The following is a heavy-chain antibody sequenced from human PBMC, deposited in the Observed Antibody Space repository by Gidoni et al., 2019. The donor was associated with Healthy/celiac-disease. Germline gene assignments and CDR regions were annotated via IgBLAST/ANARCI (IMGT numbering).Heavy chain of an antibody. CDR3: AGPRYSSSSLAFDI. Sequence: QLQLQESGPGLVKPSETLSLTCTVSGGSISSSSYYWGWIRQPPGKGLEWIGSIYYSGSTYYNPSLKSRVTISVDTSKNQFSLKLSSVTAADTAVYYCAGPRYSSSSLAFDIWGQGTMVTVSS. CDR1: GGSISSSSYY. J-gene: IGHJ3*02. CDR2: IYYSGST. D-gene: IGHD6-6*01. V-gene: IGHV4-39*01.